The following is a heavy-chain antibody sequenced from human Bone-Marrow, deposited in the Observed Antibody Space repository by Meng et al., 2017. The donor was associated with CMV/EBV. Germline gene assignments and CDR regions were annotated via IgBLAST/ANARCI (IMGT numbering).Heavy chain of an antibody. D-gene: IGHD2-2*01. CDR3: ARSGRGTSLGMDV. CDR1: GFTFSTYW. V-gene: IGHV3-74*01. Sequence: GESLKISCAASGFTFSTYWMHWVRQTPGKGLVWVSRINTNGSSTNYADSVKGRFTISRDNAKNPLYLQMNSLRAADTAVYYCARSGRGTSLGMDVWGQGTTVAVSS. CDR2: INTNGSST. J-gene: IGHJ6*02.